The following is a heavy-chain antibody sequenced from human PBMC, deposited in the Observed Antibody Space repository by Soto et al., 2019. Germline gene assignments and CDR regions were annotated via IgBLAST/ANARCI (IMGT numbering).Heavy chain of an antibody. Sequence: GASVQVSCKASGYTFTSYDLTWVRQAPGQGLEWMGWISAYNGNTSYAQKLRGRVTRTTDTSTRTAYMELTILRSDDTAVYYCANARSGYYFEIGVQGTLVTVSS. CDR2: ISAYNGNT. CDR1: GYTFTSYD. J-gene: IGHJ1*01. CDR3: ANARSGYYFEI. D-gene: IGHD3-22*01. V-gene: IGHV1-18*01.